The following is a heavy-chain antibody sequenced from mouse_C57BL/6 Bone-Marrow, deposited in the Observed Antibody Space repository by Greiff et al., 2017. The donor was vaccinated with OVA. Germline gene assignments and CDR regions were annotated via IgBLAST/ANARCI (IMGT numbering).Heavy chain of an antibody. CDR2: IDPENGDT. D-gene: IGHD1-1*01. CDR1: GFNIKDDY. J-gene: IGHJ2*01. V-gene: IGHV14-4*01. CDR3: TTWGGYYGHEDY. Sequence: VQLQQSGVELVRPGASVKLSCTASGFNIKDDYMHWVKQRPEQGLEWIGWIDPENGDTEYASKFQSKATITADTSSNTAYLQLSSLTSEDTAVYYCTTWGGYYGHEDYWGQGTTLTVSS.